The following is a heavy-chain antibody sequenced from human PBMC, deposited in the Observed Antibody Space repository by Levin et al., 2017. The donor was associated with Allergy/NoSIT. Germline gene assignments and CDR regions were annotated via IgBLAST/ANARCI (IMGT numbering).Heavy chain of an antibody. CDR1: GFTFDDYA. D-gene: IGHD1-26*01. CDR3: AKGMGGFGYYGMDV. J-gene: IGHJ6*02. Sequence: PGGSLRLSCAASGFTFDDYAMHWVRQAPGKGLEWVSGISWNSGSIGYADSVKGRFTISRDNAKNSLYLQMNSLGAEDTALYYCAKGMGGFGYYGMDVWGQGTTVTVSS. CDR2: ISWNSGSI. V-gene: IGHV3-9*01.